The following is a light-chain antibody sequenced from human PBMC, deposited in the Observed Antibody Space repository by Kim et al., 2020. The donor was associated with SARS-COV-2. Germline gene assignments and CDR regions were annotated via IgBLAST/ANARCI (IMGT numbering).Light chain of an antibody. CDR2: LGS. V-gene: IGKV2-28*01. Sequence: DIVMTQSPLSLPVTPGEPASISCRSSQSLLHSNGYNYLDWYLQKPGQSPQLLIYLGSNRASGVPDRFSGSGSGTDFTLKISRVEGEDVGVYDCMQALQTPYTLGQGTRREI. CDR3: MQALQTPYT. J-gene: IGKJ2*01. CDR1: QSLLHSNGYNY.